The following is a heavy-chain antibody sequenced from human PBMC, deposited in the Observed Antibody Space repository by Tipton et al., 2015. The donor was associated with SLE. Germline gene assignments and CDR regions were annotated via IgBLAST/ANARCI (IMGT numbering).Heavy chain of an antibody. V-gene: IGHV3-30*04. J-gene: IGHJ3*02. CDR1: GFTFSSYA. CDR3: ARDLVTGDAFDI. D-gene: IGHD7-27*01. CDR2: ISYDGSNK. Sequence: SGFTFSSYAMHWVRQAPGKGLEWVAVISYDGSNKYYADSVKGRFTISRDNSKNTLYLQMNSLRAEDTAVYYCARDLVTGDAFDIWGQGTTVTVSS.